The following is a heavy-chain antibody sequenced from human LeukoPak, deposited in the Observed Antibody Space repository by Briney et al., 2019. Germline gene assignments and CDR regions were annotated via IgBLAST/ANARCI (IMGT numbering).Heavy chain of an antibody. CDR2: ISGSGGSS. D-gene: IGHD6-13*01. V-gene: IGHV3-23*01. CDR1: GFTFSFSA. Sequence: GGSLRLSCAASGFTFSFSAMTWVRQPPGKGLEWVSPISGSGGSSYYADSVKGRFTISRDNSKNTLYLQMNSLRAEDTGVYYCAKGRGSSWFTSSYSMDVWGKGTTVTVSS. CDR3: AKGRGSSWFTSSYSMDV. J-gene: IGHJ6*03.